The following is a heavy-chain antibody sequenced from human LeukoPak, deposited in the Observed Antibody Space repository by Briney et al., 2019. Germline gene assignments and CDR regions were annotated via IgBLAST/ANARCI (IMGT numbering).Heavy chain of an antibody. V-gene: IGHV4-4*02. D-gene: IGHD6-13*01. CDR1: GGFICTSDW. CDR2: IYHSRST. Sequence: PSETLSLTCAVSGGFICTSDWWSWVRQRPREGLEWSGEIYHSRSTNYKPSLRSRVTISVDTYKNQFPLKLSSVTAADAAVYFCAGHVSASSSWYFDYWGQGTLVTVSS. CDR3: AGHVSASSSWYFDY. J-gene: IGHJ4*02.